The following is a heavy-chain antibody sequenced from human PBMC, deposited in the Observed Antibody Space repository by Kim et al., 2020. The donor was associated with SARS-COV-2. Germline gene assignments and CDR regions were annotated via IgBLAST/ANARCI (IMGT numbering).Heavy chain of an antibody. CDR3: ARGLYCSSTNGSLGLDV. V-gene: IGHV3-48*03. Sequence: GGSLRLSCAASGFIFSTYEMNWVRQAPGKGLEWVSYTSTSGSTIYSADSVKGRFTISRDNARNSVYLQMNSLRAEDTAVYYCARGLYCSSTNGSLGLDV. CDR2: TSTSGSTI. D-gene: IGHD2-2*01. CDR1: GFIFSTYE. J-gene: IGHJ6*01.